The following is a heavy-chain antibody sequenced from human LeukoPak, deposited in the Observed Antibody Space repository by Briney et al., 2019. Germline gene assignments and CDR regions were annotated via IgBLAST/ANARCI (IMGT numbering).Heavy chain of an antibody. J-gene: IGHJ4*02. Sequence: SETLSLTCTVSGGSISSGGYYWSWIRQHPETGLEWIGYIYYSGSTYYNPSLKSRVTISVDTSKNQFSLKLSSVTAADTAVYYCARKRAQWIQPYVDYWGQGTLVTVSS. CDR1: GGSISSGGYY. CDR3: ARKRAQWIQPYVDY. D-gene: IGHD5-18*01. V-gene: IGHV4-31*03. CDR2: IYYSGST.